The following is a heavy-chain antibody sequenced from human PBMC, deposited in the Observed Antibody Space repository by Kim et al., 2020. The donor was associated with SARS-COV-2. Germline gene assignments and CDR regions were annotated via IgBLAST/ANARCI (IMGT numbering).Heavy chain of an antibody. CDR2: ISYSGNV. D-gene: IGHD2-15*01. Sequence: SETLSLICTVSGGSISSHYWNWIRQAPGQGLEWIGYISYSGNVNYNPSLRSRVTISVDMSRNQLSLNLKSLTAADTAVYFCARDGNSPLADNWYFDLWGRGTLVTVSS. CDR3: ARDGNSPLADNWYFDL. J-gene: IGHJ2*01. CDR1: GGSISSHY. V-gene: IGHV4-59*11.